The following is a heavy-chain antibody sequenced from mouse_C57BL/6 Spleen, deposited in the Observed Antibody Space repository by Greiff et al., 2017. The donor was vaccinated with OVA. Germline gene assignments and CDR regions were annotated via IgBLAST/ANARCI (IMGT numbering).Heavy chain of an antibody. CDR2: INPGSGGT. CDR1: GYAFTNYL. Sequence: QVQLQQSGAELVRPGTSVKVSCKASGYAFTNYLIEWVKQRPGQGLEWIGVINPGSGGTNYNEKFKGKATLTADKSSSTAYMQLSSLTSEDSAVYCCARDFVTTVVSYYYALDYWGQGTSVTVSS. J-gene: IGHJ4*01. CDR3: ARDFVTTVVSYYYALDY. V-gene: IGHV1-54*01. D-gene: IGHD1-1*01.